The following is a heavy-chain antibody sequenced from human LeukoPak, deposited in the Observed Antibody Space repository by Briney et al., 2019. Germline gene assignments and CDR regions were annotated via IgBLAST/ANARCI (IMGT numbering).Heavy chain of an antibody. CDR1: GYSISSGYY. CDR3: ARGSITMARGVLSNYYYYGMDV. CDR2: IYHSGST. V-gene: IGHV4-38-2*02. J-gene: IGHJ6*02. D-gene: IGHD3-10*01. Sequence: SETLSLTCTVSGYSISSGYYWGWIRQPPGKGLEWIGSIYHSGSTYYNPSLKSRVTISVDTSKNQFSLKLSSVTAADTAVYYCARGSITMARGVLSNYYYYGMDVWGQGTTVTVSS.